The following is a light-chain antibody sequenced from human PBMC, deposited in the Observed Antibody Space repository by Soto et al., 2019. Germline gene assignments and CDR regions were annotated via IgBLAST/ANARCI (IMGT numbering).Light chain of an antibody. CDR1: QSISIW. J-gene: IGKJ1*01. CDR3: QQYSNWPQT. Sequence: DIQMTQSPSTLSASVGDRVTITCRASQSISIWLAWYQQKPGQAPKLLIYDASSLESGVPSRFSGSGSGTEFTLTISSLQSEDFAEYHCQQYSNWPQTFGQGTKVDIK. V-gene: IGKV1-5*01. CDR2: DAS.